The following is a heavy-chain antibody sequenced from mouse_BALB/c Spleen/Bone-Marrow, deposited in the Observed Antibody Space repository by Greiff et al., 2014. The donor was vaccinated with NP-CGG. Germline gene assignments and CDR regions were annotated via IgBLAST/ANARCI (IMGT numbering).Heavy chain of an antibody. CDR3: ARDTMDY. J-gene: IGHJ4*01. V-gene: IGHV1S56*01. CDR2: IYPGNVNT. CDR1: GYTFTSYY. Sequence: VQLVESGPELVKPGASVRISCKASGYTFTSYYIHWVKQRPGQGLEWIGWIYPGNVNTKYNEKLKGKATLTADKSSSTAYMQLSSLTSEDSAVYFCARDTMDYWGQGTSVTVSS.